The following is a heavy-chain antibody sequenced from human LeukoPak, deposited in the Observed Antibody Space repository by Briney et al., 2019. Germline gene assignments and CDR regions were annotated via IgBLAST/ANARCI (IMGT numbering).Heavy chain of an antibody. CDR3: ARDGVRGYYDGSGSYYFDY. D-gene: IGHD3-22*01. V-gene: IGHV1-18*01. J-gene: IGHJ4*02. CDR2: ISAYNGNT. CDR1: GYTFTSYG. Sequence: ASVKVSCKASGYTFTSYGISWVRQAPGQGLEWMGWISAYNGNTNYAQKLQGRVTMTTDTSTSTAYMELRSLRSDDTAVYYCARDGVRGYYDGSGSYYFDYWGQGTLVTVSS.